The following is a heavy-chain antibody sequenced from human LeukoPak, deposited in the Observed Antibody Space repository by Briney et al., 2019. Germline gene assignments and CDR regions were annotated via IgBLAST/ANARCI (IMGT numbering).Heavy chain of an antibody. Sequence: SETLSLTCAVYGGSFSGYYWSWIRQPPGKGLEWIGEINHSGSTNYNPSLKSRVTISVDTSKNQFYLKLSSVTAADTAVYYCARYCSSTSCYTQGLDYWGQGTLVTVSS. J-gene: IGHJ4*02. V-gene: IGHV4-34*01. CDR1: GGSFSGYY. CDR3: ARYCSSTSCYTQGLDY. D-gene: IGHD2-2*02. CDR2: INHSGST.